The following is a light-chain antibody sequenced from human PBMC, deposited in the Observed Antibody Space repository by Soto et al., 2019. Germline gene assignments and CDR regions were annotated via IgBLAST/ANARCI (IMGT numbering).Light chain of an antibody. V-gene: IGLV2-14*03. CDR3: CSYKATTTHV. CDR2: DVN. CDR1: GNDVGGYTF. Sequence: QSVLTQPASVSGSPGQSISISCTGTGNDVGGYTFVSWYQQHPDKVPKLVIFDVNRRPSGVSDRFSGSKSVNAASLTISGLQADDEADSYCCSYKATTTHVFGTRTEVTVL. J-gene: IGLJ1*01.